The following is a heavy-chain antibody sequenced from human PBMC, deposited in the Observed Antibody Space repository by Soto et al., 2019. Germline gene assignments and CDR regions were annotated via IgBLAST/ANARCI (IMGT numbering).Heavy chain of an antibody. CDR1: GFTFSSYS. CDR3: AKVLVPPDYYDSSGYPGLDY. Sequence: GVSLRLSCAASGFTFSSYSMNWVRQAPGKGLEWVSSISSSSSYIYYADSVKGRFTISRDNAKKSLYLQMNSLRAEDTAVYYCAKVLVPPDYYDSSGYPGLDYWGQGTLVTVSS. V-gene: IGHV3-21*01. CDR2: ISSSSSYI. J-gene: IGHJ4*02. D-gene: IGHD3-22*01.